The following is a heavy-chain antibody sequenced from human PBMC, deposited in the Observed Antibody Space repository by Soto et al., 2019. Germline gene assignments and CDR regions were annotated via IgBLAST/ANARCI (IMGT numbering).Heavy chain of an antibody. V-gene: IGHV3-23*01. CDR2: ISGSGGST. CDR3: AKDITIFGVPHPNDWFDP. D-gene: IGHD3-3*01. CDR1: GFTFSSYA. Sequence: EVQLLESGGGLVQPGGSLRLSCAASGFTFSSYAMSWVRQAPGKGLEWVSAISGSGGSTYYADSVKGRFTISSDNSNNTLYLQMNSLRAEGTAVYYSAKDITIFGVPHPNDWFDPWGQGTLVTVSS. J-gene: IGHJ5*02.